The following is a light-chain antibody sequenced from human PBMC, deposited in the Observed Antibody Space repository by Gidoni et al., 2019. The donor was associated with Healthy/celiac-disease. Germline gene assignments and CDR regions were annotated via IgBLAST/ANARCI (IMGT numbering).Light chain of an antibody. Sequence: DIVMTQSPDSLAVSLGERATIKCKSSQSVLYSSNNKNYLAWYQQKPGQPPKLLIYWASTRESGVPDRFSGSGSGTDFTLTIRSLQAEDVAVYYCQQYYSMYTFGQGTKLEIK. CDR1: QSVLYSSNNKNY. CDR2: WAS. V-gene: IGKV4-1*01. CDR3: QQYYSMYT. J-gene: IGKJ2*01.